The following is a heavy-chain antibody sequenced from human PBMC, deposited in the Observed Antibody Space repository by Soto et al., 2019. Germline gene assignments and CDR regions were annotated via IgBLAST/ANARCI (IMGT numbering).Heavy chain of an antibody. CDR2: INSDGSST. D-gene: IGHD1-26*01. CDR1: GFTFSSYW. CDR3: ARDPRIVGVTDYYYYYGMDV. J-gene: IGHJ6*02. V-gene: IGHV3-74*01. Sequence: PGGSLRLSCAASGFTFSSYWMHWVRQAPGKGLVWVSRINSDGSSTSYADSVKGRFTISRDNAKNTLYLQMNSLRAEDTAVYYCARDPRIVGVTDYYYYYGMDVWGQGTTVTASS.